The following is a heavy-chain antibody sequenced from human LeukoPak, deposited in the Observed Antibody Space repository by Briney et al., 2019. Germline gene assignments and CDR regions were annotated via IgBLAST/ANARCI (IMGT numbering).Heavy chain of an antibody. CDR2: INSDGRST. CDR1: GFTFSSYW. Sequence: GGSLRLSCAASGFTFSSYWMHWVRQAPGKGLVWVSRINSDGRSTSYADSVKGRFTISRDNAKNTLYLQMNSLRAEDTAVYYCASPPLRYFDWLLGSWGQGTLVTVSS. D-gene: IGHD3-9*01. V-gene: IGHV3-74*01. CDR3: ASPPLRYFDWLLGS. J-gene: IGHJ5*02.